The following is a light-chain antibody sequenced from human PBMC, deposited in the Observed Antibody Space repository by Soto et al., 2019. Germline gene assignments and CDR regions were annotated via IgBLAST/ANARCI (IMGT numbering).Light chain of an antibody. Sequence: QSALTQPPSASGTPGQRVTISCSGSSFNVGGNTVNWYQQVTGTAPKLLINSNNQRPSGVPDRFSGSKSGTSASLAISGLQSEDEADYYCAAWDDSLNGVVLGGGTK. V-gene: IGLV1-44*01. J-gene: IGLJ2*01. CDR2: SNN. CDR1: SFNVGGNT. CDR3: AAWDDSLNGVV.